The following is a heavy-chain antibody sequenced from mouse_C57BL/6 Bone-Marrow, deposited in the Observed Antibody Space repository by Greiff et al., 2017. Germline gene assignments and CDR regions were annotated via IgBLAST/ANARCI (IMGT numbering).Heavy chain of an antibody. D-gene: IGHD1-1*01. V-gene: IGHV5-17*01. Sequence: EVKLMESGGGLVKPGGSLKLSCAASGFTFSDYGMHWVRQAPEKGLEWVAYISSGSSIIDYADTVKGRFTISRDNATNTLFLQLTSLRSEDTAMYYCARNTTVVATRAAMDYWGQGTSVTVSS. CDR3: ARNTTVVATRAAMDY. J-gene: IGHJ4*01. CDR2: ISSGSSII. CDR1: GFTFSDYG.